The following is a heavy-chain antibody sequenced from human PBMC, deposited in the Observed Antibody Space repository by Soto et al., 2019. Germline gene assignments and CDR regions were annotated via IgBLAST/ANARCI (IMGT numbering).Heavy chain of an antibody. CDR3: AGGMIMGALDY. J-gene: IGHJ4*02. Sequence: QVQLVQSGAEVKKPGASVKVSCKASGYTFTSYYMHWVRQAPGQGLEWMGIINPSGGSTSYAQKFQGRFTMTRDTSTSTVYMELRSRRSEDTAVYYSAGGMIMGALDYWGQGTLVTVSS. D-gene: IGHD2-15*01. CDR2: INPSGGST. CDR1: GYTFTSYY. V-gene: IGHV1-46*01.